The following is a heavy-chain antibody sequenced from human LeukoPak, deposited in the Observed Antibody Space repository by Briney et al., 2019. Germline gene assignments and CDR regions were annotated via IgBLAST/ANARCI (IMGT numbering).Heavy chain of an antibody. CDR3: ARKSLATRAMDF. V-gene: IGHV3-23*01. CDR2: VSHGDGST. CDR1: GFTFSSCA. D-gene: IGHD6-6*01. Sequence: GGSLRLSCAASGFTFSSCAMNWVHQVPGKGLEWVSAVSHGDGSTFYAGSVKGRFIISRDNSKNTLYLQMNSLSAEDTAIYYCARKSLATRAMDFWGQGTLVTVSS. J-gene: IGHJ4*02.